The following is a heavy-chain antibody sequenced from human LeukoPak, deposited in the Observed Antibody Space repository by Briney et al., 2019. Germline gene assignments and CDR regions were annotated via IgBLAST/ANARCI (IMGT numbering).Heavy chain of an antibody. CDR1: GFTVSSNY. Sequence: GSLRLSCAASGFTVSSNYMSWVRQTPGKGLEWVSVIYSGGSTSYADSVKCRFTISRDNSKNTLYLQMNSLRAEDTAVYYCARDRGIYGDYYYYGMDVWGQGTTVTVSS. CDR2: IYSGGST. V-gene: IGHV3-66*01. CDR3: ARDRGIYGDYYYYGMDV. D-gene: IGHD4-17*01. J-gene: IGHJ6*02.